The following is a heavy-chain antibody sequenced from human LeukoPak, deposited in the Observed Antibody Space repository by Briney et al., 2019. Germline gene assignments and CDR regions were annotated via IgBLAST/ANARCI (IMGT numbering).Heavy chain of an antibody. Sequence: PVGSLRLSFAASGFTFSSSGLHWGRPSPAPGQALVAVISYDGSNKYYADSVKGRFTISRDNSKNTLYLQMNSLRAEDTAVYYCAKTGLGRTAYYFDYWGQGTLVTVSS. V-gene: IGHV3-30*18. CDR2: ISYDGSNK. CDR3: AKTGLGRTAYYFDY. J-gene: IGHJ4*02. CDR1: GFTFSSSG.